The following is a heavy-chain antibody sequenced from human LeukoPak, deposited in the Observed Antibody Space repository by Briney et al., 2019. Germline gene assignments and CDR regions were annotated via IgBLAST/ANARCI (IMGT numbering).Heavy chain of an antibody. J-gene: IGHJ4*02. D-gene: IGHD3-10*01. Sequence: GGSLRLSCAASGFTFSSYAMHWVRQAPGKGLEWVAVISYDGSNKYYADSVKGRFTISRDNSKNTLYLQMNSLRAEDTAVYYCASQAPDGSGSYYPTDYWGQGTLVTVSS. CDR2: ISYDGSNK. V-gene: IGHV3-30*04. CDR1: GFTFSSYA. CDR3: ASQAPDGSGSYYPTDY.